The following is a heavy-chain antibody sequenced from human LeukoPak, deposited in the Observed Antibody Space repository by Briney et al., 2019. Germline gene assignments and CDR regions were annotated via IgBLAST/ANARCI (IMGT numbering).Heavy chain of an antibody. CDR3: VRGPTLIGVAGTWGLDY. D-gene: IGHD6-19*01. Sequence: GGSLRLSCGASGFTFSDYSIKWVRQAPGKGLEEFSSISSASSYKYYGDSVKGRFTISRDKAKTSLYLQMNSLRAEDTAVYYCVRGPTLIGVAGTWGLDYWGLGTLVIVSS. CDR2: ISSASSYK. CDR1: GFTFSDYS. V-gene: IGHV3-21*01. J-gene: IGHJ4*02.